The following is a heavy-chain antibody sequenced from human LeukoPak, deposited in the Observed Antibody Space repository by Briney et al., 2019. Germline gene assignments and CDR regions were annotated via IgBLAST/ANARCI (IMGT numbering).Heavy chain of an antibody. Sequence: GGSLRLSCAASGFTFSSYAMSWVRQAPGKGLEWISFISSRGTTTDYADSVKGRFTISRDNANSTLFLQMNSLRAEDTAVYYCARDRGSNNYFDQWGQGTLVTVSS. CDR1: GFTFSSYA. V-gene: IGHV3-48*03. CDR3: ARDRGSNNYFDQ. J-gene: IGHJ4*02. D-gene: IGHD2-2*01. CDR2: ISSRGTTT.